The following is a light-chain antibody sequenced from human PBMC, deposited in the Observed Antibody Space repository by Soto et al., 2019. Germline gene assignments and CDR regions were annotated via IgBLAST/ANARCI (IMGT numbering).Light chain of an antibody. CDR2: EVS. J-gene: IGLJ3*02. CDR3: SSYAGSNLWV. Sequence: QSVLTQPPSASGSPGQSVTISCTGTSSDVGVYNYVSWYQQHPGKAPKLMIYEVSKRPSGVPDRFSGSKSGNTASLTVSGLQGEDEVDYYCSSYAGSNLWVFGGGTKLTVL. CDR1: SSDVGVYNY. V-gene: IGLV2-8*01.